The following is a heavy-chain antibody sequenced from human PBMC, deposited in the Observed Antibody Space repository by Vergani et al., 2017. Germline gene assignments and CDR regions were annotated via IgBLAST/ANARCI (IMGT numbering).Heavy chain of an antibody. V-gene: IGHV3-23*01. CDR2: ISGSGGST. CDR1: GFTFSSYA. CDR3: ANAIGRPGSSSVRTQYYYYGMDV. D-gene: IGHD6-6*01. J-gene: IGHJ6*02. Sequence: EVQLLESGGGLVQPGGSLRLSCAASGFTFSSYAMSWVRQAPGKGLEWVSAISGSGGSTYYADAVKGRFTISRDNSKNTLYLQMNSRRAEDTAVYYCANAIGRPGSSSVRTQYYYYGMDVWGQGP.